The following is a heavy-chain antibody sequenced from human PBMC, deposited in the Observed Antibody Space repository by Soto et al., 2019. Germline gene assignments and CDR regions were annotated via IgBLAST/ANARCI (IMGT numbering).Heavy chain of an antibody. D-gene: IGHD1-26*01. V-gene: IGHV1-69*01. CDR2: IIPLFGAP. CDR1: GGTLGSYH. CDR3: AVVEATRDFDY. J-gene: IGHJ4*02. Sequence: QVQLVQSGAEVKKPGSSVKVSCKVSGGTLGSYHITWVRQGPGQGLEWMGGIIPLFGAPHYAQMFQGRVTITADASTSTVHVEVSSLRSEDTAVYSCAVVEATRDFDYWGQGTLVTVSS.